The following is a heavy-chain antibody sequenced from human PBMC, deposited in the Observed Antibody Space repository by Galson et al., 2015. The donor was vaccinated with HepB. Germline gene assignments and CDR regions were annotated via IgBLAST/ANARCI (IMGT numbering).Heavy chain of an antibody. D-gene: IGHD6-6*01. Sequence: SETLSLTCTVPGGSISSSSYYWGWIRQPPGKGLEWIGSIYYSGSTYYNPSLKSRVTISVDTSKNQFSLKLSSVTAADTAVYYCARRLSPSRPFDYWGQGTLVTVSS. CDR1: GGSISSSSYY. V-gene: IGHV4-39*01. J-gene: IGHJ4*02. CDR2: IYYSGST. CDR3: ARRLSPSRPFDY.